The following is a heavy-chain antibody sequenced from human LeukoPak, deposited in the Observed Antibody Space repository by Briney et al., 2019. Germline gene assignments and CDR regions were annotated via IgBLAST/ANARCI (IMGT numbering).Heavy chain of an antibody. CDR1: GYTFTSYG. V-gene: IGHV1-18*01. CDR3: ARDRWGGLGSWELLDY. CDR2: INAYNGNT. J-gene: IGHJ4*02. Sequence: ASVKVSCKASGYTFTSYGISWVRQAPGQGLEWMGWINAYNGNTNYAQKLQGRVTMTTDTSTSTAYMELRSLRSDDAAVYYCARDRWGGLGSWELLDYWGQGTLVTVSS. D-gene: IGHD1-26*01.